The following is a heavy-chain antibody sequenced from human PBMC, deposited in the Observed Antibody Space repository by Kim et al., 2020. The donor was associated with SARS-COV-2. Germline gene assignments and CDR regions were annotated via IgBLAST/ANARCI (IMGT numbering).Heavy chain of an antibody. J-gene: IGHJ4*02. D-gene: IGHD2-2*01. Sequence: QKFQGRVTITADESTSTAYMELSSLRSEDTAVYYCARGYCSSTSCYPIDYWGQGTLVTVSS. CDR3: ARGYCSSTSCYPIDY. V-gene: IGHV1-69*01.